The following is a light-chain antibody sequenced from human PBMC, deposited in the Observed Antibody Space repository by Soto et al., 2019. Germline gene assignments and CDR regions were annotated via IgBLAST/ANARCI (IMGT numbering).Light chain of an antibody. CDR2: AAS. J-gene: IGKJ4*01. V-gene: IGKV1-39*01. Sequence: DIQMTQSPSSLSASVGDRFTITCRASQSISSYLNWYQQKPGKAPKLLIYAASSLQSAVPSRFSGSGSGTDFTLTISSLQPEDFATYYYQQSYSTPITFGGGTKVEIK. CDR1: QSISSY. CDR3: QQSYSTPIT.